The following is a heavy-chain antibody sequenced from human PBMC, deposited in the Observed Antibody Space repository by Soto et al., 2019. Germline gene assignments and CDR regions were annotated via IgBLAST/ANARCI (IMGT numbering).Heavy chain of an antibody. V-gene: IGHV1-2*02. D-gene: IGHD4-17*01. CDR3: ARVRYGDYVYSHYGMDV. CDR2: INPNSGGT. J-gene: IGHJ6*02. Sequence: ASVKVSCKASGYTFTGYYTHWVRQAPGQGLEWMGWINPNSGGTNYAQKFQGRVTMTRDTSISTAYMELSRLRSDDTAVYYCARVRYGDYVYSHYGMDVWGQGTTVTVSS. CDR1: GYTFTGYY.